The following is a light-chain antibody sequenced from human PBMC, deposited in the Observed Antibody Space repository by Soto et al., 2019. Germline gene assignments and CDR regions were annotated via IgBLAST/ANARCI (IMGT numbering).Light chain of an antibody. Sequence: QSALTQPASVSGSPGQSITISCTGTSSDVGGYNYVSWYQQHPGKAPKLMIYDVSNRPLGVSNRFSGSKSGNTASLTISGLQAEDEADYYCSSYTSSSTVVIGGGTKLTVL. J-gene: IGLJ2*01. CDR3: SSYTSSSTVV. CDR2: DVS. V-gene: IGLV2-14*01. CDR1: SSDVGGYNY.